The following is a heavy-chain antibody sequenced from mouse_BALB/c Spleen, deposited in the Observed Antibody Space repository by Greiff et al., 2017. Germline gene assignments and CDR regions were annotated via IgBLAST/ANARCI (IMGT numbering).Heavy chain of an antibody. CDR1: GFTFSSYA. D-gene: IGHD2-2*01. J-gene: IGHJ2*01. CDR3: ARHDGYDVGLTDFDY. CDR2: ISSGGSYT. Sequence: VQLKESGGGLVKPGGSLKLSCAASGFTFSSYAMSWVRQTPEKRLEWVATISSGGSYTYYPDSVKGRFTISRDNAKNTLYLQMSSLRSEDTAMYYCARHDGYDVGLTDFDYWGQGTTLTVSS. V-gene: IGHV5-9-3*01.